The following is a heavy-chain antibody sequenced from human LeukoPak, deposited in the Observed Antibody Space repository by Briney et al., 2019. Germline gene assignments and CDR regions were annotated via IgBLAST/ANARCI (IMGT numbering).Heavy chain of an antibody. Sequence: GGSLRLSCAASGFTFSSYAMSWVRQAPGKGLEWVSATSGSGGSTYYADSVKGRFTISRDNSKNTLYLQMNSLRAEDTAVYYCAKDLDIVVVPAAIFGYWGQGTLVTVSS. CDR1: GFTFSSYA. D-gene: IGHD2-2*02. V-gene: IGHV3-23*01. J-gene: IGHJ4*02. CDR3: AKDLDIVVVPAAIFGY. CDR2: TSGSGGST.